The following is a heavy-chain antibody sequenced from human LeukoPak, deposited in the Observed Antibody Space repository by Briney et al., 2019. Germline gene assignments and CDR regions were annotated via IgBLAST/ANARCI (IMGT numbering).Heavy chain of an antibody. J-gene: IGHJ3*02. Sequence: PSETLSLTCTVSGGSISSGGYYWRWIRQHPGKGLEWIGYIYYSGSTYYNPSLKSRVTISVDTSKNQFSLKPSSVTAADTAVYYCARDSGYYAPGYAFDIWGQGTMVTVSS. CDR2: IYYSGST. CDR3: ARDSGYYAPGYAFDI. D-gene: IGHD3-3*01. CDR1: GGSISSGGYY. V-gene: IGHV4-31*03.